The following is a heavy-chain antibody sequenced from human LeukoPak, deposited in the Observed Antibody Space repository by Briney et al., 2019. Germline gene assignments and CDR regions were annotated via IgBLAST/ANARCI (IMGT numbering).Heavy chain of an antibody. CDR3: ARERHNWLDP. V-gene: IGHV6-1*01. J-gene: IGHJ5*02. D-gene: IGHD1-1*01. Sequence: SQTLSLTCALSADSFSSNSAAWNWIRQSPSRALEWLGRTYFKTKWYYDYAISVQSRITISPDTSKNQFTLHLRSVTPDDSAVYYCARERHNWLDPWGQGSLVIVSS. CDR1: ADSFSSNSAA. CDR2: TYFKTKWYY.